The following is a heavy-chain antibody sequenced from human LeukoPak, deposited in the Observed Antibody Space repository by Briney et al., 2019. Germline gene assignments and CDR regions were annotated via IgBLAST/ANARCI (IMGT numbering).Heavy chain of an antibody. CDR3: ARAGLGGDFGY. V-gene: IGHV4-59*01. Sequence: SETLSLTCTVSGGSISNYYWSWIRQPPGKGLEWIGYFYYSGSTNYNPSLKSRVTISVDTSKNQFSLKLSSVTAADTAIYYCARAGLGGDFGYWGQGTLVTVSS. CDR2: FYYSGST. D-gene: IGHD4-17*01. CDR1: GGSISNYY. J-gene: IGHJ4*02.